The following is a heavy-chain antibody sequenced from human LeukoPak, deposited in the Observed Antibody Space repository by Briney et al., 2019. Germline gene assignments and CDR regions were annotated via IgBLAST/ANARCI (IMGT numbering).Heavy chain of an antibody. CDR2: ISYDGSNK. D-gene: IGHD6-13*01. J-gene: IGHJ4*02. Sequence: GGSLRLSCAAPGFTFSSYAMHWVRQAPGKGLEWVAVISYDGSNKYYADSVKGRFTISRDNSKNTLYLQMNSLRAEDTAVYYCATPGGYSSSWHTTDYWGQGTLVTVSS. CDR3: ATPGGYSSSWHTTDY. CDR1: GFTFSSYA. V-gene: IGHV3-30-3*01.